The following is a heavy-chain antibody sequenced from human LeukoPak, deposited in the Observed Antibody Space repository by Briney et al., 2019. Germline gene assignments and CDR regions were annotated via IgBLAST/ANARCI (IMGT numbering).Heavy chain of an antibody. D-gene: IGHD6-19*01. CDR2: INGDGSTT. Sequence: QSGGSLRLSCAASGFTFSSYWMHWVRQAPGKGLVWVSRINGDGSTTNYADSVKGRFTISRDNAENSLYLQMNSLRAEDTAVYYCARARAVAGPFDYWGQGTLVTVSS. CDR3: ARARAVAGPFDY. J-gene: IGHJ4*02. CDR1: GFTFSSYW. V-gene: IGHV3-74*01.